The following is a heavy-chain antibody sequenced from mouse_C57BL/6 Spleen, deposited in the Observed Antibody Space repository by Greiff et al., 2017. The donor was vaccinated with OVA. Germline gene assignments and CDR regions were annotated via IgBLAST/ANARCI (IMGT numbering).Heavy chain of an antibody. CDR1: GFTFSDYY. CDR3: AREGYRGSYFDY. V-gene: IGHV5-16*01. D-gene: IGHD2-12*01. Sequence: EVKLVESEGGLVQPGSSMKLSCTASGFTFSDYYMAWVRQVPEKGLEWVANINYDGSSTYYLDSLKSRFIISRDNAKNILYLQMSSLKSEDTATYYCAREGYRGSYFDYWGQGTTLTVSS. CDR2: INYDGSST. J-gene: IGHJ2*01.